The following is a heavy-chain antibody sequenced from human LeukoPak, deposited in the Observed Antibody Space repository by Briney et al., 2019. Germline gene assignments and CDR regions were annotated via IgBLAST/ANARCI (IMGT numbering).Heavy chain of an antibody. D-gene: IGHD2-21*02. CDR2: ICATAATP. CDR3: AMTPIPSVLDY. V-gene: IGHV3-23*01. CDR1: GFTFSSYA. J-gene: IGHJ4*02. Sequence: PGGSLRLSCAASGFTFSSYAMSWVSQAAGKGLECLSPICATAATPYSPASVQPRFTISRHNSKNPLYLQMNSLRAQDTAVYYCAMTPIPSVLDYWGQGTLVTVSS.